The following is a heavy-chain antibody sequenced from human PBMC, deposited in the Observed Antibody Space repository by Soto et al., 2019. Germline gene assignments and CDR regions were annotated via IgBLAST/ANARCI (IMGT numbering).Heavy chain of an antibody. CDR3: ARDGGKVNSPFDY. Sequence: KPSETLSLTCTVSGGSISSGDYYWSWIRQPPGKGLEWIGYIYYSGSTYYNPSLKSRVTISVDTSKNQFSLKLSSVTAADTAVYYCARDGGKVNSPFDYWGQGTLVTVSS. D-gene: IGHD1-7*01. CDR1: GGSISSGDYY. CDR2: IYYSGST. V-gene: IGHV4-30-4*01. J-gene: IGHJ4*02.